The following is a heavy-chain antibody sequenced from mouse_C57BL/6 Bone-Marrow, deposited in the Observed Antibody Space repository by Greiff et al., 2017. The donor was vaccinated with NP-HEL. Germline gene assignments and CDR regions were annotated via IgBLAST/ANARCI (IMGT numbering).Heavy chain of an antibody. CDR3: TTYGSRSY. V-gene: IGHV6-6*01. Sequence: EVQGVESGGGLVQPGGSMKLSCAASGFTFSDAWMDWVRPSPAKGLEWVAEIRNKANTHATYYAESVKGRFTISRDDSKSSVYLQMNSLRAEDTGIYYCTTYGSRSYWGQGTTLTVSS. J-gene: IGHJ2*01. D-gene: IGHD1-1*01. CDR1: GFTFSDAW. CDR2: IRNKANTHAT.